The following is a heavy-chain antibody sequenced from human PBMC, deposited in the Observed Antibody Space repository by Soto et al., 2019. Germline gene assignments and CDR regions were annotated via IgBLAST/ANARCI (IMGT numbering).Heavy chain of an antibody. CDR1: GYTFTSYS. D-gene: IGHD2-8*01. CDR3: ATAMGYCTNGVCLDY. V-gene: IGHV1-18*04. Sequence: ASVKVSCKASGYTFTSYSISWVRQAPGQGLEWMGWISAYNGNTNYAQKLQGRVTMTTDTSTSTAYMELRSLRSDDTAVYYCATAMGYCTNGVCLDYWGQGTLVTV. J-gene: IGHJ4*02. CDR2: ISAYNGNT.